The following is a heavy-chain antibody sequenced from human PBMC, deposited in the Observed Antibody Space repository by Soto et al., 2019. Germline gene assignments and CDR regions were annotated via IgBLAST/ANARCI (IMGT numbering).Heavy chain of an antibody. J-gene: IGHJ6*02. CDR2: ISTYNGNT. D-gene: IGHD6-19*01. CDR1: GYTFTDYH. Sequence: ASVKVSCKASGYTFTDYHLHWVRQAPGQGLEWMGRISTYNGNTNYPQSLQGRLTMTTDTSTTTAYMELRNLRSDDTAVYYCARVLDVAGPGGDYYYYYGMDVWGQGTTVTVSS. CDR3: ARVLDVAGPGGDYYYYYGMDV. V-gene: IGHV1-18*04.